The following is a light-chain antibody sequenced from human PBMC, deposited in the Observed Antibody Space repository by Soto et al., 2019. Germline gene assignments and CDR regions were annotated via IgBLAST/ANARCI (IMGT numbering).Light chain of an antibody. CDR3: QHYTNWPRT. Sequence: EIVMTQSPATLSVSPGDTATLSCRASQSVSSNLVWYQQKPGQAPRLLIYGTSTRTTGIPARFSGSGSGTEFTLTISSVQSEDFAVYYCQHYTNWPRTFGQGTKVEVK. CDR1: QSVSSN. V-gene: IGKV3-15*01. CDR2: GTS. J-gene: IGKJ1*01.